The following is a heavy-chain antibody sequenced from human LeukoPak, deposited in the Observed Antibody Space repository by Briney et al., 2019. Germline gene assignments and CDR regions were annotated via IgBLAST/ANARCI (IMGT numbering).Heavy chain of an antibody. D-gene: IGHD6-19*01. Sequence: GRSLRLSCAASGFTFSSYAMHWVRQAPGKGLEWVAVISYDGSNKYYADSVKGRFTISRDNSKNTLYLQTNSLRAEDTAVYYCARDPVMYSSGWSRFDYWGQGTLVTISS. V-gene: IGHV3-30*04. J-gene: IGHJ4*02. CDR3: ARDPVMYSSGWSRFDY. CDR2: ISYDGSNK. CDR1: GFTFSSYA.